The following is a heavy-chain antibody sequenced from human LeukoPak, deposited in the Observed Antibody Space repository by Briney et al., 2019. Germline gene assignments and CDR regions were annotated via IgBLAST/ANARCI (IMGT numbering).Heavy chain of an antibody. D-gene: IGHD3-10*01. CDR2: ISSSSSTI. Sequence: GGSLRLSCAASGFTFSSYSMNWVRQAPGKGLEWVSYISSSSSTIYYADSVKGRFTISRDNAKNSLYLQMNSLRAEDTAVYYCASAPAYYYGSGSYGRRDYWGQGTLVTVSS. CDR3: ASAPAYYYGSGSYGRRDY. J-gene: IGHJ4*02. CDR1: GFTFSSYS. V-gene: IGHV3-48*04.